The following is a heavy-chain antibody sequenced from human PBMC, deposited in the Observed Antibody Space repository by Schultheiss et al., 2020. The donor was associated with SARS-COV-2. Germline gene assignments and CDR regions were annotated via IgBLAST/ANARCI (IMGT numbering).Heavy chain of an antibody. D-gene: IGHD2-15*01. CDR2: IYHSGST. V-gene: IGHV4-4*02. CDR1: GGSISSSNW. J-gene: IGHJ5*02. Sequence: SETLSLTCAVSGGSISSSNWWSWVRQPPGKGLEWIGEIYHSGSTNYNPSLKSRVTISVDKSKNQFSLKLSSVTAADTAVYYCARDLYCSGGSCYPGTWFDPWGQGTLVTVSS. CDR3: ARDLYCSGGSCYPGTWFDP.